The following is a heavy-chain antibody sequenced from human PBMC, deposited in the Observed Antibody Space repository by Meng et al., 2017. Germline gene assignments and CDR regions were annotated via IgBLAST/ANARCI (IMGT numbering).Heavy chain of an antibody. CDR2: ISGSGGST. CDR3: AKDLSGYYDSSGYLDY. CDR1: GFTFSNAW. V-gene: IGHV3-23*01. D-gene: IGHD3-22*01. Sequence: GESLKISCAASGFTFSNAWMSGGREAPGKGLEWVSAISGSGGSTYYADSVKGRFTISRDNSKNSLYLQMNSLRAEDTAVYYCAKDLSGYYDSSGYLDYWGQGTLVTVSS. J-gene: IGHJ4*02.